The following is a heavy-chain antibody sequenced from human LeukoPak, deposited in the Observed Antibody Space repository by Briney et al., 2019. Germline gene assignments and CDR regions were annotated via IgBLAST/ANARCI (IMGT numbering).Heavy chain of an antibody. V-gene: IGHV1-46*01. Sequence: ASVKVSCKASGYTFSSYYMHWVRQAPGQGLEWMGIINPSGGSTSYAQKFQGRVTLTRDTSTSTVYMELSSLRSEDTAVYYCARVYDYVWGSYRSSGYFDYWGQGTLVTVSS. CDR3: ARVYDYVWGSYRSSGYFDY. CDR2: INPSGGST. CDR1: GYTFSSYY. D-gene: IGHD3-16*02. J-gene: IGHJ4*02.